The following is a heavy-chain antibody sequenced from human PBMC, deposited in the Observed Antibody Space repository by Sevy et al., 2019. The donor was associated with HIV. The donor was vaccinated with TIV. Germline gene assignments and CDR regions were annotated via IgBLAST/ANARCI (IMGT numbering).Heavy chain of an antibody. CDR3: VRDVGYCSRPTCSYNYFDP. D-gene: IGHD2-2*01. J-gene: IGHJ5*02. CDR1: GYTFTGHY. CDR2: INCNSGGT. Sequence: ASVKVSCKASGYTFTGHYMHWVRQAPGQGLEWMGWINCNSGGTNYAQKFQGRVTMTRDTSITTMYMELSRLTSDDTGVYYCVRDVGYCSRPTCSYNYFDPWGQGTLVTVSS. V-gene: IGHV1-2*02.